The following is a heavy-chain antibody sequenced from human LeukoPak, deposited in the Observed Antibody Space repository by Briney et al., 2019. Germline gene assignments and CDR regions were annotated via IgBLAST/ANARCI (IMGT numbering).Heavy chain of an antibody. D-gene: IGHD4/OR15-4a*01. CDR1: GFTFNSYG. CDR3: ARVQSTDYGDY. V-gene: IGHV3-21*01. CDR2: ISSTSSYI. Sequence: GGSLRLSCAASGFTFNSYGMNWVRQAPGKGLELVSYISSTSSYIYYADSVKGRFTISRDSAKNSLYLQMNSLRAEDTAVYYCARVQSTDYGDYWGQGTLVTVSS. J-gene: IGHJ4*02.